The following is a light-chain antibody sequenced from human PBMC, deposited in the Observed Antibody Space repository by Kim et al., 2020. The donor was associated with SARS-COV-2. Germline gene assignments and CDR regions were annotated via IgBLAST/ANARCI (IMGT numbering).Light chain of an antibody. CDR2: SNN. J-gene: IGLJ3*02. CDR3: AAWDDSLNGV. CDR1: KSNIVSNT. Sequence: PGLWVTVSCSGGKSNIVSNTVSWYQHLPGTAPKLLIYSNNQRPSGVPDRFSGSKYGTSASLAISGLQSDDEADYYCAAWDDSLNGVFGRGTKLTVL. V-gene: IGLV1-44*01.